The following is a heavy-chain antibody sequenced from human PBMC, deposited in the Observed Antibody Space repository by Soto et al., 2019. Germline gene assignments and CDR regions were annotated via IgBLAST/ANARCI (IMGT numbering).Heavy chain of an antibody. V-gene: IGHV5-51*01. CDR3: ARRLATGSTAFDF. CDR2: IYPGDSDT. D-gene: IGHD6-19*01. Sequence: GESLKISCKGSGYSFTNYWIGWVRQMPGKGLEWMGIIYPGDSDTRYSPSFQGQVTISADKSISTAYLQWSSLKASDTAMYYCARRLATGSTAFDFWGQGTMVTVSS. J-gene: IGHJ3*01. CDR1: GYSFTNYW.